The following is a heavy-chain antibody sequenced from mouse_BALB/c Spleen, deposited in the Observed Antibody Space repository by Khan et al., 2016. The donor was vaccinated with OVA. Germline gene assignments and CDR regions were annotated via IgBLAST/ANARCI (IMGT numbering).Heavy chain of an antibody. CDR3: ASELGRYYAQDY. J-gene: IGHJ4*01. CDR2: ISYSGST. D-gene: IGHD4-1*01. CDR1: GYSITSDYA. V-gene: IGHV3-2*02. Sequence: EVQLVESGPGLVKPSQSLSLTCTVTGYSITSDYAWNWIRQFPGNKLEWMGYISYSGSTTYNPSLKSRISITRDTSKDQFFLQLKSVTSEDTATYYCASELGRYYAQDYVGQGTSVTVSS.